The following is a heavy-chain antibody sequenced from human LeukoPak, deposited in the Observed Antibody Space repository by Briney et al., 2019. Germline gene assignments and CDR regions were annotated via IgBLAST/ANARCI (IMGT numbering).Heavy chain of an antibody. CDR1: GYSFTSYW. Sequence: LGESLKISCKGSGYSFTSYWIGWVRQMPGKGLEWMGIIYPGDSDTGYSPSFQGQVTISADKSISTAYLQWSSLKASDTAMYYCARSDILTGHNWFDPWGQGTLVTVSS. CDR3: ARSDILTGHNWFDP. CDR2: IYPGDSDT. V-gene: IGHV5-51*01. J-gene: IGHJ5*02. D-gene: IGHD3-9*01.